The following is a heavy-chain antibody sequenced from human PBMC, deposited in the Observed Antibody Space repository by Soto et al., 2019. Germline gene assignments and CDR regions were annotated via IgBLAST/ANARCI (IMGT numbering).Heavy chain of an antibody. CDR3: AGDVMITFGGVIAPRAFDI. J-gene: IGHJ3*02. CDR2: ISSNGGST. V-gene: IGHV3-64*01. CDR1: GFTFSSYA. D-gene: IGHD3-16*02. Sequence: GGSLRLSCAASGFTFSSYAMHWVRQAPGKGLEYVSAISSNGGSTYYANSVKGRLTFSRDNSKNTLYLQMGSLRAEDMAVYYCAGDVMITFGGVIAPRAFDIWGQGTMVTVSS.